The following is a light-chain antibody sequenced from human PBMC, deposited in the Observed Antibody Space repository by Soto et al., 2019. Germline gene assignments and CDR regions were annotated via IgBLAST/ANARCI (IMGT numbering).Light chain of an antibody. CDR1: SSDVGGYNY. V-gene: IGLV2-14*01. J-gene: IGLJ1*01. CDR2: DVS. CDR3: SSYTSSFPLIV. Sequence: QSVLTQPASVSGSPGQSITISCTGTSSDVGGYNYVSWYQQHPGKAPKLMIYDVSNRPSGVSNRFSGSKSGNTASLTISGLQAEDEADYYCSSYTSSFPLIVFVTGTRSPS.